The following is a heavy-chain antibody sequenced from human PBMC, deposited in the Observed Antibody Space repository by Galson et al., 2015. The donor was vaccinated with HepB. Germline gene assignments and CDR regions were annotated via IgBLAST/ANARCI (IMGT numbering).Heavy chain of an antibody. CDR3: AKDLRHCSSTSCYARVAARPVLDY. CDR2: ISSTSLYI. CDR1: GFSFNTYS. J-gene: IGHJ4*02. V-gene: IGHV3-21*04. Sequence: SLRLSCAASGFSFNTYSMDWVRQAPGKGLEWVSSISSTSLYIYYADSVKGRFTISRDNAKNSLYLQMNSLRAEDTAVYYCAKDLRHCSSTSCYARVAARPVLDYWGQGTLVTVSS. D-gene: IGHD2-2*01.